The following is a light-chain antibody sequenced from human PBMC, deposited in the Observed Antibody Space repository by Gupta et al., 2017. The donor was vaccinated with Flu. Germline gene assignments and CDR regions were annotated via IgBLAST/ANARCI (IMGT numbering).Light chain of an antibody. V-gene: IGLV2-14*01. CDR2: EVR. Sequence: QSALTQPASVPGSPGQSIPISCTGTSSDVGAYNYVSWYQQHPGKAPKLVIYEVRNRPSGVSKRFSGSKSGNTASLTSSGLQAEDEADYYCSSCTTSSLEVFGGGTKLTVL. CDR3: SSCTTSSLEV. CDR1: SSDVGAYNY. J-gene: IGLJ3*02.